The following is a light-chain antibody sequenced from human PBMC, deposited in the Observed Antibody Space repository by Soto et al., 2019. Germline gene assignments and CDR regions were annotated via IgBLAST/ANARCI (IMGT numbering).Light chain of an antibody. CDR3: QQYNNWPPWT. CDR2: AAS. CDR1: QSVTNN. Sequence: EIVLTQSPATLSVSPGERATLSCRASQSVTNNLAWYQQRPGQSPRLIIYAASSRVTGIPARFSGSGSGTEFTLTISSLQSEDFAVYYCQQYNNWPPWTFGQGTRVDIK. J-gene: IGKJ1*01. V-gene: IGKV3-15*01.